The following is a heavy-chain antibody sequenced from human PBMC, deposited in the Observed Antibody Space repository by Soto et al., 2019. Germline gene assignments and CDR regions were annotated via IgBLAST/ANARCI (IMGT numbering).Heavy chain of an antibody. J-gene: IGHJ4*02. CDR3: ARGRKYYYGSGSYYNVYYFDY. V-gene: IGHV4-34*01. D-gene: IGHD3-10*01. CDR2: INHSGST. Sequence: SETLSLTCAAYGGSFSGYYWSGIRQPPGKGLEWIGEINHSGSTNYNPSLKSRVTISVDTSKNQFSLKLSSVTAADTAVYYCARGRKYYYGSGSYYNVYYFDYWGQGTQVTVSS. CDR1: GGSFSGYY.